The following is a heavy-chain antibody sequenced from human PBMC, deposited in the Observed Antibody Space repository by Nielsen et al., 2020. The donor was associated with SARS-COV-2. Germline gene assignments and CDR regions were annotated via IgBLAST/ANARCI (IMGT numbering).Heavy chain of an antibody. D-gene: IGHD3-22*01. CDR3: ARSSGFYDFDH. CDR2: IWYNGKST. Sequence: GGSLRLSCVASGYTFTSYGVNWVRQAPGKGLEWMALIWYNGKSTYSTDSVKGRFTISRGNSKNTVYLQMNSLRPEDTAVYYCARSSGFYDFDHWGQGALVTVSS. J-gene: IGHJ4*02. V-gene: IGHV3-33*01. CDR1: GYTFTSYG.